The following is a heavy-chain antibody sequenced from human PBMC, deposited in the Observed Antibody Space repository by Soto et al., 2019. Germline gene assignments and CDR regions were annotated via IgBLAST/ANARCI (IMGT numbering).Heavy chain of an antibody. D-gene: IGHD1-7*01. V-gene: IGHV3-15*01. CDR2: IKSKTDGWTR. Sequence: PGGSLRLSCAASGFTFSNAWMSWVRQAPGKGLEWVGRIKSKTDGWTRDYAAPVKGRFTISRDDSKNTLYLQMNSLKTEDTAVYYCTSLKTGTPNFDYWGQGTLVTVSS. J-gene: IGHJ4*02. CDR3: TSLKTGTPNFDY. CDR1: GFTFSNAW.